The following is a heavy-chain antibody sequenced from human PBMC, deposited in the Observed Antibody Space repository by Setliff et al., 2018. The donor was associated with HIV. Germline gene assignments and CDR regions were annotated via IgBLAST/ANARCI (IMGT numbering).Heavy chain of an antibody. J-gene: IGHJ6*03. Sequence: ASVKVSCKASGYAFTSYYMHWVRQAPGQGLEWMGIINPSGGSTSYAQKFQGRVTMTRDTSTSTVYMELSSLRSEDTAVYYCARDGVRGYDSSGYLFSWVRRFHHDYYYYYMDVWGKGTTVTVSS. CDR3: ARDGVRGYDSSGYLFSWVRRFHHDYYYYYMDV. D-gene: IGHD3-22*01. CDR1: GYAFTSYY. CDR2: INPSGGST. V-gene: IGHV1-46*01.